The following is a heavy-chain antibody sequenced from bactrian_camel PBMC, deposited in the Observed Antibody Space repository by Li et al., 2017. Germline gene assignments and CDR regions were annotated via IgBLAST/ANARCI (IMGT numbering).Heavy chain of an antibody. D-gene: IGHD4*01. CDR1: GLSFVWHA. V-gene: IGHV3S7*01. CDR2: LCPDGSST. Sequence: HVQLVESGGGLVQPGGSLRLSCTVSGLSFVWHAMDWVRQAPGKGLEWVSRLCPDGSSTYYADSVKGRFTISKDNPKNTLYLQMNGLRPEDTAMYYCATGIGMSAVATPKGQGTQVTVS. J-gene: IGHJ4*01.